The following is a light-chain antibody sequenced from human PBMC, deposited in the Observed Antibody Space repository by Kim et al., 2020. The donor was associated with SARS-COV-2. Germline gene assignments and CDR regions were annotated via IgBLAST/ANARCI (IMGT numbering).Light chain of an antibody. J-gene: IGLJ2*01. CDR2: DVT. Sequence: GQSIAISCTGTSSDVGVYNYVSWYQQHPGKAPKLMIHDVTNRPSGVSDRFSGSKSGNTASLTISGLQTEDEADYYCSSYTRTTTLVFGGGTQLTVL. CDR1: SSDVGVYNY. CDR3: SSYTRTTTLV. V-gene: IGLV2-14*03.